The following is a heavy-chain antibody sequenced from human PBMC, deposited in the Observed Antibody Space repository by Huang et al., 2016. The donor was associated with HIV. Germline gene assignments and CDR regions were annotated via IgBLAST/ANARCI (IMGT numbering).Heavy chain of an antibody. V-gene: IGHV4-39*02. Sequence: QLQLQESGPGLVKPSETLSLTCTVSGGSIRSDNYYWGWIRQPPGKGLEWSGGIYYSGRTYSNPSLKRRVTITVDTSKNHFSLRMRSVTAADTAVYYCARLPGSITMIRGVITDPYWGQGTLVTVSS. D-gene: IGHD3-10*01. CDR3: ARLPGSITMIRGVITDPY. J-gene: IGHJ4*02. CDR2: IYYSGRT. CDR1: GGSIRSDNYY.